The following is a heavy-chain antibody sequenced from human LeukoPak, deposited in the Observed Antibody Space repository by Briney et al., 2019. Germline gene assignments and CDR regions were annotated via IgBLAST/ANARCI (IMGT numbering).Heavy chain of an antibody. J-gene: IGHJ4*02. V-gene: IGHV3-21*01. D-gene: IGHD5-18*01. CDR1: GFTFSSYS. Sequence: GGSLRLSCAASGFTFSSYSMNWVRQAPGKGLEWVSSISSSSSYIYYADSVKGRFTISRDNAKNSPYLQMNSLRAEDTAVYYCARFTPTAMVTADYWGQGTLVTVSS. CDR2: ISSSSSYI. CDR3: ARFTPTAMVTADY.